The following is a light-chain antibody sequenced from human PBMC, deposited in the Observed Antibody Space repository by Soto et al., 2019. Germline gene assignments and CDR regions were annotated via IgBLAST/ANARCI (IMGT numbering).Light chain of an antibody. V-gene: IGKV2-30*02. CDR2: QVS. CDR1: QSLLHSDGNTY. J-gene: IGKJ1*01. CDR3: MQGSHWPPWT. Sequence: DVVMTQSPLSLPVTLGQPASISCRSSQSLLHSDGNTYLNWFQQRPGQSPRRLIYQVSNRDSGVPDRFSGSGSGTDFTLKISRVEAEDVGVYYCMQGSHWPPWTFGQGTKVEIK.